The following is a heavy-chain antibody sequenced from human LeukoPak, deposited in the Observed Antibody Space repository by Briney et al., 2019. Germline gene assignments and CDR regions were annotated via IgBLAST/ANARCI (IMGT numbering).Heavy chain of an antibody. Sequence: PSETLSLTCTVSGGSISSSSYYWGWIRQPPGKGLEWIGSIYYSGSTYYNPSLKSRVTISVDTSKNQFSLKLSSVTPEDTAVYYCAREEGYSYGSPFDYWGQGTLVTVSS. CDR2: IYYSGST. CDR1: GGSISSSSYY. V-gene: IGHV4-39*01. CDR3: AREEGYSYGSPFDY. D-gene: IGHD5-18*01. J-gene: IGHJ4*02.